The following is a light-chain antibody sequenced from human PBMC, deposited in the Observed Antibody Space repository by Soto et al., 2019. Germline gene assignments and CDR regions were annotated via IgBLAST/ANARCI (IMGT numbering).Light chain of an antibody. CDR3: SSYTNSSTQV. V-gene: IGLV2-14*01. Sequence: QAVVTQPASVSGSPGQSITISCTGTSSDVGGYNYVSWYQQHPGKAPKLMIYEVSNRPSGVSNRFSGPKSGNTASLTISGLQAEDEADYYCSSYTNSSTQVFGTGTKVTVL. CDR1: SSDVGGYNY. CDR2: EVS. J-gene: IGLJ1*01.